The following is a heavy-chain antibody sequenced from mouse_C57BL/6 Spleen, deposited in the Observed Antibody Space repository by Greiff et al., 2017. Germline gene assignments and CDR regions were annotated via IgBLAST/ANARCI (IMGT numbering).Heavy chain of an antibody. CDR1: GYTFTSYW. CDR3: AREGPHYYGSSYYYFDY. CDR2: IDPSDSET. V-gene: IGHV1-52*01. D-gene: IGHD1-1*01. Sequence: QVQLQQPGAELVRPGSSVKLSCKASGYTFTSYWMHWVKQRPIQGLEWIGNIDPSDSETHYNQKFKDKATLTVDKSSSTAYMQLSSLTSEDSAVYYCAREGPHYYGSSYYYFDYWGQGTTLTVSS. J-gene: IGHJ2*01.